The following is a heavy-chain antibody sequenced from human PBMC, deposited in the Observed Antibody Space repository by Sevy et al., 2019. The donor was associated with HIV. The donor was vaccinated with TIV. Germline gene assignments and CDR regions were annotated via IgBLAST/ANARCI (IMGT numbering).Heavy chain of an antibody. CDR3: AKEGEGAAAVYLGNWFDP. D-gene: IGHD6-13*01. V-gene: IGHV3-23*01. CDR1: GFTFSSYA. J-gene: IGHJ5*02. CDR2: ISGSGGST. Sequence: GGSLRLSCAASGFTFSSYAMSWVRQAPGKGLEWVSAISGSGGSTYYADSVKGRFTISRDNSKNTLYLQMNSLRAEDTGVYYCAKEGEGAAAVYLGNWFDPWGQGTLVTVSS.